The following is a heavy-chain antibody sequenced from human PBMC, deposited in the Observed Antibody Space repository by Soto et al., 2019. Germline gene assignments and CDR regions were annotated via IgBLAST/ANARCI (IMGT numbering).Heavy chain of an antibody. V-gene: IGHV1-69*06. D-gene: IGHD2-15*01. CDR1: GGTFSSYA. CDR2: IIPIFGTA. J-gene: IGHJ6*02. Sequence: QVQLVQSGAEVKKPGSSVKVSCKAYGGTFSSYAISWVRQAPGQGLEWMGGIIPIFGTANYAQKFQGRVTITADKSTITAYMALSSLRAEDTAVYYCARVFCSGGSCSYYYYGMDVWGQGTTVTVSS. CDR3: ARVFCSGGSCSYYYYGMDV.